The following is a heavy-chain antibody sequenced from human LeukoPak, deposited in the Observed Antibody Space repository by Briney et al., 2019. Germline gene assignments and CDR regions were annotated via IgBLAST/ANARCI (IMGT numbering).Heavy chain of an antibody. Sequence: GGSLRLSCAASGFTVSSNYMSWVRQAPGKGLEWVSVIYSGGSTYYADSVKGRFTISRDNSKNTLYLQMNSLRAEDTAVYYCARGRTELRYFDWLSPYYFDYWGQGTLVTVSS. CDR2: IYSGGST. J-gene: IGHJ4*02. D-gene: IGHD3-9*01. CDR1: GFTVSSNY. V-gene: IGHV3-66*01. CDR3: ARGRTELRYFDWLSPYYFDY.